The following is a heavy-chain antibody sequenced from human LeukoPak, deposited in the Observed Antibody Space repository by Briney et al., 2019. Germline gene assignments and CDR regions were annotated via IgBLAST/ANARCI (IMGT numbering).Heavy chain of an antibody. CDR2: INGDGSDI. CDR1: GFTFRNYW. D-gene: IGHD3/OR15-3a*01. V-gene: IGHV3-74*01. J-gene: IGHJ4*02. Sequence: GGSLRLSCAASGFTFRNYWMHWVRQAPGKGLVWVSRINGDGSDISYADSVKGRFTISRDNAKNTLSLQMNSLTDDDTALYYCTGGVGHNGSSCENWGQGTLVTVSS. CDR3: TGGVGHNGSSCEN.